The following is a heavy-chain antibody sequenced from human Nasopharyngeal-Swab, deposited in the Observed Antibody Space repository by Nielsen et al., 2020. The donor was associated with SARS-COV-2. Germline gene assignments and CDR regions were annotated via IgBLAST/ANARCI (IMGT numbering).Heavy chain of an antibody. CDR1: GFNFSSYS. CDR2: IKQDGSEK. J-gene: IGHJ6*02. V-gene: IGHV3-7*01. Sequence: GGSLRLSCAVSGFNFSSYSMSWVRQAPGKGLEWEANIKQDGSEKYYVDSVKGRFTISRDNAKNSLYLQMNSLRAEDTAVYYCARESYYGMDVWGQGTTVTVSS. CDR3: ARESYYGMDV.